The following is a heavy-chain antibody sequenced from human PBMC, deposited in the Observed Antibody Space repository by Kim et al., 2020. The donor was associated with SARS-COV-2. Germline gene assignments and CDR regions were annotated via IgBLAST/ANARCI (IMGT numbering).Heavy chain of an antibody. CDR1: GGSISSSNYC. J-gene: IGHJ4*02. CDR2: FCYTEST. V-gene: IGHV4-39*01. D-gene: IGHD2-2*02. CDR3: ARQRYCDGTSCYTDD. Sequence: SETLSLNCTVSGGSISSSNYCWGWIRQPPGKGLEWIGSFCYTESTFYNPSLKSRVTISVDTSKNHFSLKLTSVTAADTAVYYCARQRYCDGTSCYTDDWGQGALVTVSS.